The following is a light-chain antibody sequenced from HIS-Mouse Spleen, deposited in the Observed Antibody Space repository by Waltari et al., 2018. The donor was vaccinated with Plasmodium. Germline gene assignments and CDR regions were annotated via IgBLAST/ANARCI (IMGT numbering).Light chain of an antibody. CDR3: YSTDSSGNHRV. CDR1: ASPKKY. V-gene: IGLV3-10*01. CDR2: EDS. Sequence: SYELTPPPSVSVSPGQTARITCSGDASPKKYAYWYQQKSGQAPVLVIYEDSKRPSGIPERISGSSSGTMATLTISGAQVEDEADYYCYSTDSSGNHRVFGGGTKLTVL. J-gene: IGLJ3*02.